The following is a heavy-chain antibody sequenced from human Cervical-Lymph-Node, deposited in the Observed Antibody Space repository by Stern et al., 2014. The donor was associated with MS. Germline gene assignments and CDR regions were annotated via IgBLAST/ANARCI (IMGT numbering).Heavy chain of an antibody. Sequence: VQLEESGAAVTKPGSSVKVSCKASGGPFSQFPSSWVRQAPGQGLECMGGIFPVFGTPTYAQEFRGRVTITADVSTSTVYMELSSLRSDDTAVYYCALSSETSDRWYSLGYDLWGQGTLVTVSS. D-gene: IGHD6-13*01. CDR3: ALSSETSDRWYSLGYDL. CDR1: GGPFSQFP. J-gene: IGHJ5*02. V-gene: IGHV1-69*01. CDR2: IFPVFGTP.